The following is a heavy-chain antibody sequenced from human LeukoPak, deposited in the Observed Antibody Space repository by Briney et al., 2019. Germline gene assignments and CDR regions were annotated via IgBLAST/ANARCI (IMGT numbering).Heavy chain of an antibody. CDR3: AKDRVVVVAATLDAFDI. J-gene: IGHJ3*02. Sequence: PSETLSLTCAVYGGSFSGYYWSWIRQPPGKGLEWIGYIYYSGSTNYNPSLKSRVTISVDTSKNQFSLKLSSVTAADTAVYYCAKDRVVVVAATLDAFDIWGQGTMVTVSS. V-gene: IGHV4-59*01. CDR1: GGSFSGYY. CDR2: IYYSGST. D-gene: IGHD2-15*01.